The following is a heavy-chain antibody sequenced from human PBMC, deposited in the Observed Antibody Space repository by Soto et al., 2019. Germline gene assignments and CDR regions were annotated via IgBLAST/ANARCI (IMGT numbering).Heavy chain of an antibody. D-gene: IGHD6-19*01. CDR3: ARDRGWPYYYGMDV. V-gene: IGHV3-74*01. Sequence: PGGSLRLSCAASGFTFSSYWMHWVRQAPGKGLVWVSRINSDGSSTSYADSVKGRFTISRDNAKNTLYLQMSSLRAKDTAVYYCARDRGWPYYYGMDVWGQGTTVTVSS. CDR2: INSDGSST. J-gene: IGHJ6*02. CDR1: GFTFSSYW.